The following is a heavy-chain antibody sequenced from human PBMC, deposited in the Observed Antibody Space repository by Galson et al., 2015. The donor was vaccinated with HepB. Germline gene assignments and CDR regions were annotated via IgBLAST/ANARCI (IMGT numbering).Heavy chain of an antibody. CDR3: ARELHYDDSSGYWGISYYYYYGMDV. V-gene: IGHV1-69*13. CDR2: IIPIFGTA. J-gene: IGHJ6*02. CDR1: GCTFSSYA. D-gene: IGHD3-22*01. Sequence: SVKVSCKASGCTFSSYAISWVRQAPGQGLEWMGWIIPIFGTANYAQKFQGRVTITADESTSTAYMELSSLRSEDTAVYYCARELHYDDSSGYWGISYYYYYGMDVWGQGTTVTVSS.